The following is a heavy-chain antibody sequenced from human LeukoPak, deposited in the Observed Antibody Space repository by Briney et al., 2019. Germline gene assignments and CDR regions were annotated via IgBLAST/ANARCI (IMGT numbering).Heavy chain of an antibody. CDR2: ISYDGSNK. V-gene: IGHV3-30*04. CDR3: AKEGVTWFGEPPLLGYMDV. D-gene: IGHD3-10*01. J-gene: IGHJ6*03. Sequence: PGGSLRLSCAASGFTFSSYAMHWVRQAPGKGLEWVAVISYDGSNKYYADSVKGRFTISRDNSKNTLYLQMNSLRAEDTAVYYCAKEGVTWFGEPPLLGYMDVWGKGTTVTISS. CDR1: GFTFSSYA.